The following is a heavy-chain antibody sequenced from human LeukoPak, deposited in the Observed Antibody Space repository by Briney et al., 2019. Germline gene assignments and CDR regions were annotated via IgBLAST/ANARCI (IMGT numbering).Heavy chain of an antibody. D-gene: IGHD1-26*01. Sequence: GGSLRLSCAASGFTFSSYGMHWVRQAPGKGLEWVAFIRNDGRNKYYVDSVKGRFTISRDTSKKTLYLQMNSLRAEDTAMYYCAKDQGLWELLHLPDYWGQGTLVTVSS. J-gene: IGHJ4*02. CDR3: AKDQGLWELLHLPDY. CDR1: GFTFSSYG. V-gene: IGHV3-30*02. CDR2: IRNDGRNK.